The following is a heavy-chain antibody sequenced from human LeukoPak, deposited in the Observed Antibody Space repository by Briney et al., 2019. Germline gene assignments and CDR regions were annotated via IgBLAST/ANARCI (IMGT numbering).Heavy chain of an antibody. V-gene: IGHV1-69*01. J-gene: IGHJ5*02. CDR2: IIPMFGTA. CDR1: GGTFSTYA. CDR3: ARGRWVNTVTDWFDP. Sequence: VKVSFKASGGTFSTYAISWVRQAPGQGLEWMGGIIPMFGTADYAQKFQGRVTITADESTSTVYMELSSLRSEDTAVYYCARGRWVNTVTDWFDPWGQGSLVTVSS. D-gene: IGHD4-17*01.